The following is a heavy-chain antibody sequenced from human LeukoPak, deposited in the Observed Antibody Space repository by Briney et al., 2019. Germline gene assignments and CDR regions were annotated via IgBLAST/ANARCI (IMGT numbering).Heavy chain of an antibody. V-gene: IGHV4-4*02. CDR3: SRESGPFRPFGY. Sequence: SGTLSLTCGVSGGSISGSNWWSWVRPPPGQGLEWIGEISLAGQTNFNPSLNGRVTMSLDKSSNKLYLHLTSVTASDTSTYFCSRESGPFRPFGYWGQGTLVIVSS. D-gene: IGHD1-26*01. J-gene: IGHJ4*02. CDR2: ISLAGQT. CDR1: GGSISGSNW.